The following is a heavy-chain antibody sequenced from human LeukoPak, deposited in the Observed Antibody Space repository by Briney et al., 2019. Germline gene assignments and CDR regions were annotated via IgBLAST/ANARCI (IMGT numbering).Heavy chain of an antibody. V-gene: IGHV4-34*01. CDR2: INHSGST. D-gene: IGHD3-10*01. Sequence: SETLSLTCAVYGGSFSGYYWSWIRQPPGKGLEWIGEINHSGSTNYNPSLKSRVTISVDRSKNQFSLKLSSVTAADTAVYYCARSTMVRGVFDYWGQGTLVTVSS. J-gene: IGHJ4*02. CDR3: ARSTMVRGVFDY. CDR1: GGSFSGYY.